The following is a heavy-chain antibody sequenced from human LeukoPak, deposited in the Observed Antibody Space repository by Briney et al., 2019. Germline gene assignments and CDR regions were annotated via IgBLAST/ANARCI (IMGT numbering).Heavy chain of an antibody. CDR3: ARVVLDHYYDSSGYLGTLDY. Sequence: ASVTVSCKASGYTFTNYGISWVRQAPGQGLEWMGWINTYNGNTNYAQKFRGRVTMNTDTSTSTAYMELRSLRSDDTAVYYCARVVLDHYYDSSGYLGTLDYWGQGTLVTVSS. V-gene: IGHV1-18*01. CDR1: GYTFTNYG. D-gene: IGHD3-22*01. CDR2: INTYNGNT. J-gene: IGHJ4*02.